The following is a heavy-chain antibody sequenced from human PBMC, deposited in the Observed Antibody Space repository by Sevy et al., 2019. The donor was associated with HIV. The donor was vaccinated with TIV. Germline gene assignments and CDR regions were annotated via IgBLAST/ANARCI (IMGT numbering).Heavy chain of an antibody. CDR1: GFTFNTYA. CDR2: INESGGRT. CDR3: AKFPAATGKYTYYFEY. J-gene: IGHJ4*02. D-gene: IGHD6-13*01. V-gene: IGHV3-23*01. Sequence: GGSLRLSCVASGFTFNTYAMSWVRQVPGKGLKWVSGINESGGRTYYADSVKGRFTISRDNTKNTLFLQMNSLRVEDTAIYYCAKFPAATGKYTYYFEYWGQGTPVTVSS.